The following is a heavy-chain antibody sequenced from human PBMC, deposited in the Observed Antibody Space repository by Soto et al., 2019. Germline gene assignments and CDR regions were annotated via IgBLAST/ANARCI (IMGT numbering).Heavy chain of an antibody. Sequence: SQTLSLTCXISGDSVSSNSAAWNWIRQSPSRGLEWLGRTYYRSKWYNDYAVSVKSRITINPDTSKNQFSLQLNSVTPEDTAVYYCARDGESRWYSSSSDYYYYGMDVWGQGTTVTVSS. CDR2: TYYRSKWYN. CDR3: ARDGESRWYSSSSDYYYYGMDV. V-gene: IGHV6-1*01. J-gene: IGHJ6*02. D-gene: IGHD6-6*01. CDR1: GDSVSSNSAA.